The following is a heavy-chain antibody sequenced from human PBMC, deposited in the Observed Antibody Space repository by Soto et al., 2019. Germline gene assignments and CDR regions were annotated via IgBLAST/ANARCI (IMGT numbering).Heavy chain of an antibody. Sequence: QVQLVQSGAEVKKPGSSVKVSCKASGGTFSSYAISWVRQAPGQGLEWMGGIIPIFGTANYAQKFKGRLTITADESPRPAYMELSSPRSEATAVYYCAIDLSKVTTGPYYYGMDGWGQGTTVTVSS. CDR2: IIPIFGTA. CDR3: AIDLSKVTTGPYYYGMDG. D-gene: IGHD4-17*01. V-gene: IGHV1-69*01. J-gene: IGHJ6*02. CDR1: GGTFSSYA.